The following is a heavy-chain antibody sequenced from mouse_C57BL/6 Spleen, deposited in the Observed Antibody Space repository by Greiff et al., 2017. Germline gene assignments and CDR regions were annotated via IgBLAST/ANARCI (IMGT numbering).Heavy chain of an antibody. Sequence: QVQLQQSGAELVKPGASVKMSCKASGYTFTSYWITWVKQRPGQGLEWIGDIYPGSGSTNYNEKFKSKTTLTVDTSSSTAYMQLSSLTSEDSAVYYCARSCRQLANWEREYWGQGTTLTVSS. CDR3: ARSCRQLANWEREY. V-gene: IGHV1-55*01. CDR2: IYPGSGST. CDR1: GYTFTSYW. D-gene: IGHD4-1*01. J-gene: IGHJ2*01.